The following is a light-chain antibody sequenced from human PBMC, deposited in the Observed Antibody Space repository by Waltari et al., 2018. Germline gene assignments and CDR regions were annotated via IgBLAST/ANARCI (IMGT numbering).Light chain of an antibody. J-gene: IGKJ1*01. CDR3: HQYNNWPPWT. CDR2: ETS. CDR1: QSVSRN. V-gene: IGKV3-15*01. Sequence: ETVMTQSPATLFVSPGERATLSCRASQSVSRNLAWYQQKPGQAPRLLIYETSTRDSGIPARFSGSGSGTEFTLTISSLQSEDVAIYHCHQYNNWPPWTFGQGTKVEIK.